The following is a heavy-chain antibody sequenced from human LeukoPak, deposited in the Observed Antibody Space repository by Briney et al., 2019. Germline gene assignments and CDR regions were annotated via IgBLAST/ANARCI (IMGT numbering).Heavy chain of an antibody. J-gene: IGHJ3*02. CDR2: IYRGGSI. CDR3: ARGDDAFDI. V-gene: IGHV3-66*01. Sequence: GGSLRLSCAASGFTVSSNYMSWVRQAPGKGLEWVSVIYRGGSIYYADSVKGRFTISRDNSKDTLYLQMNSLRVEDTAVYYCARGDDAFDIWGQGTMVTVSS. D-gene: IGHD1-26*01. CDR1: GFTVSSNY.